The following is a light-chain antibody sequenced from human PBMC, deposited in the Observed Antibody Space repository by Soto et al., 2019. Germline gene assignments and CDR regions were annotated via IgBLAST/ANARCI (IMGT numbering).Light chain of an antibody. CDR2: EVS. Sequence: QSALTQPPSASGSPGQSVTITCSGTSRDVGEENYVSWYQQHPGKVPKLILYEVSKRPSGVHDRFSGSRSGNTASLTVSGLQAEDEAYYYCSSFAGSPVVFGGGTKLTVL. V-gene: IGLV2-8*01. J-gene: IGLJ2*01. CDR1: SRDVGEENY. CDR3: SSFAGSPVV.